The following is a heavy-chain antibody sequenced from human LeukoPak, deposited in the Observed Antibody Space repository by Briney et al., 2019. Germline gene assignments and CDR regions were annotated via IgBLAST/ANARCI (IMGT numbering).Heavy chain of an antibody. Sequence: SETLSLTCTVSVGSLSSYYWSWIRQPAGKGLEWIGRIYTSGSTNYNPSIKSRVTMSLDTSKNQFSLKLSSVTAADTAVYYCARDNCSSTSCYNNYFDYWGQGTLVTVSS. CDR3: ARDNCSSTSCYNNYFDY. V-gene: IGHV4-4*07. CDR1: VGSLSSYY. CDR2: IYTSGST. J-gene: IGHJ4*02. D-gene: IGHD2-2*02.